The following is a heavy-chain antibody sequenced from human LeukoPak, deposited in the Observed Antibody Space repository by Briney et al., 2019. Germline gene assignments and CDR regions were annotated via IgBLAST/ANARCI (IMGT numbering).Heavy chain of an antibody. Sequence: SQTLSLTCATSGDSVSRNSAVWTWIRQSPSRGLEWLGRTYYRSKWYNDYAESVKSRMTINPDTSKNQFSLQLSSVTPEDTAIYYCARESDTGYVNFWGQGTLVTVSS. CDR1: GDSVSRNSAV. CDR2: TYYRSKWYN. CDR3: ARESDTGYVNF. V-gene: IGHV6-1*01. D-gene: IGHD5-12*01. J-gene: IGHJ4*02.